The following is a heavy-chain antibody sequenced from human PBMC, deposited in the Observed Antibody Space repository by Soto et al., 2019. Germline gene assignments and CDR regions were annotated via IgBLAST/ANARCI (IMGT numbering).Heavy chain of an antibody. CDR2: IIPILGIA. CDR1: GGTFSSYT. Sequence: QVQLVQSGAEVKKPGSSVKVSCKASGGTFSSYTISWVRQAPGQGLEWMGRIIPILGIANYAQKFQGRVTITADKSTSTAYMQLSSLRSEYTAVYYCAGDQYCSGVSCYFSFGYWGQGTLVTVSS. D-gene: IGHD2-15*01. V-gene: IGHV1-69*08. J-gene: IGHJ4*02. CDR3: AGDQYCSGVSCYFSFGY.